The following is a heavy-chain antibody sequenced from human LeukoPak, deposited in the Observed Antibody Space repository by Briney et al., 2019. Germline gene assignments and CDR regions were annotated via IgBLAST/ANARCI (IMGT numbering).Heavy chain of an antibody. CDR1: GGTFSSYA. Sequence: SVKVTCKASGGTFSSYAISWVRQAPGQGLEWMGGIIPIFGTANYAQKFQGRVTITADESTSTAYMELSSLRSEDTAVYYCARGRGSGMVRGVISVYYFDYWGQGTLVTVSS. D-gene: IGHD3-10*01. CDR3: ARGRGSGMVRGVISVYYFDY. CDR2: IIPIFGTA. V-gene: IGHV1-69*01. J-gene: IGHJ4*02.